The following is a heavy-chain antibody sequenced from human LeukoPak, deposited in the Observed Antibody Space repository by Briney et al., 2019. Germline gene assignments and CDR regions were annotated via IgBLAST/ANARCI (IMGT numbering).Heavy chain of an antibody. Sequence: GGSLRLSCAASGFTFSSYGMHWVRQAPGKGLEWVAFIRYDGSNKYYADSVKGRFTISRDNSKNTLYLQMNSLRAEDTAVYYCAKDRLGVVIMIYFDYWGQGTLVTVSS. J-gene: IGHJ4*02. CDR3: AKDRLGVVIMIYFDY. D-gene: IGHD3-3*01. CDR1: GFTFSSYG. CDR2: IRYDGSNK. V-gene: IGHV3-30*02.